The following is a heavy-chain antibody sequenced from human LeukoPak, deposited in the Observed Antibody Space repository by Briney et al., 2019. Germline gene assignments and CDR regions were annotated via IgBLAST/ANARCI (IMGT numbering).Heavy chain of an antibody. Sequence: GGSLRLSCAASGFTFDDYGMSWVRHAPGKGLEWVSGINWNGGSTGYADSVKGRFTISRDNAKNSLYLQMNSLRAEDTALYYCARVEMATIMSHLRGGGYYFDYWGQGTLVTVSS. J-gene: IGHJ4*02. D-gene: IGHD5-24*01. CDR3: ARVEMATIMSHLRGGGYYFDY. CDR2: INWNGGST. V-gene: IGHV3-20*04. CDR1: GFTFDDYG.